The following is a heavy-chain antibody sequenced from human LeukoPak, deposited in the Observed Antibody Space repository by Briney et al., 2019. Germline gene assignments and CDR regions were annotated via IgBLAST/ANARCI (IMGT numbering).Heavy chain of an antibody. J-gene: IGHJ5*02. CDR2: ISGSGGST. D-gene: IGHD6-19*01. Sequence: PGGSLRLSCAASGLTFSSYAMSWVRQAPGKGLEWVSAISGSGGSTYYEDSVKGRFTISRDNSKNTLYLQMDSLRAEDTAVYYCAKDSIAVAEWFDPWGQGTLVTVSS. CDR3: AKDSIAVAEWFDP. CDR1: GLTFSSYA. V-gene: IGHV3-23*01.